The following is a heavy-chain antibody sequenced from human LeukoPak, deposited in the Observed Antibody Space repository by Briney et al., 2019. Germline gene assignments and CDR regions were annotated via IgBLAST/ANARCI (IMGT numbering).Heavy chain of an antibody. Sequence: GGSLRLSCAASGFTFSSYAMHWVRQAPGKGLEWVAVISYDGSNKYYADSVKGRFTISRGNSKNTLYLQMNSLRAEDTAVYYCAREQNLYSGYDYRKVNYYYGMDVWGQGTTVTVSS. CDR3: AREQNLYSGYDYRKVNYYYGMDV. CDR2: ISYDGSNK. V-gene: IGHV3-30-3*01. D-gene: IGHD5-12*01. CDR1: GFTFSSYA. J-gene: IGHJ6*02.